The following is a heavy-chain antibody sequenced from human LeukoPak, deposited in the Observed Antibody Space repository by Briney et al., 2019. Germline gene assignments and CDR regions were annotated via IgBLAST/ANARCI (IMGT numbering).Heavy chain of an antibody. CDR3: AKSMRIVVVPAAVDY. V-gene: IGHV3-23*01. D-gene: IGHD2-2*01. CDR1: GLTFSNYA. CDR2: ISGSGGST. Sequence: GGSLRLSCAVSGLTFSNYAMTWVRQAPGKGLEWVSAISGSGGSTYYADSVKGRFTISRDNSKNTLYLQMNSLRAEDTAVYYCAKSMRIVVVPAAVDYWGQGTLVTVSS. J-gene: IGHJ4*02.